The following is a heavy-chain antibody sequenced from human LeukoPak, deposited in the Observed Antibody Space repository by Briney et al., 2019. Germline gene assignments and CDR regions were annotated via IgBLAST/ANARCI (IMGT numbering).Heavy chain of an antibody. Sequence: SENLSLNCYVSGGSNLPTHWWSPVRQPPNKGLEWIGEVHLSGATNYNPSLESRVTMSIDTSKNHLSLELTSVTAADTAMYYCTRRSGAFDPFGFWGQGTLVTVSS. D-gene: IGHD1-26*01. CDR3: TRRSGAFDPFGF. J-gene: IGHJ1*01. CDR1: GGSNLPTHW. CDR2: VHLSGAT. V-gene: IGHV4-4*02.